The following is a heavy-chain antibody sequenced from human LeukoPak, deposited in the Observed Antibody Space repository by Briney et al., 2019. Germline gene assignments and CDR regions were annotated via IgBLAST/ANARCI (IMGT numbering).Heavy chain of an antibody. CDR3: TRDAIPVAGADAYDI. D-gene: IGHD6-19*01. CDR1: GFSFSSYS. J-gene: IGHJ3*02. Sequence: GGSLRLSCVVSGFSFSSYSMKWVRQAPGKGLEWVSSISTGGTYIHYADSVRGRFTISRDNAKKSVCLQMNSLRAEDTAVYYCTRDAIPVAGADAYDIWGQGTLVTVSS. CDR2: ISTGGTYI. V-gene: IGHV3-21*01.